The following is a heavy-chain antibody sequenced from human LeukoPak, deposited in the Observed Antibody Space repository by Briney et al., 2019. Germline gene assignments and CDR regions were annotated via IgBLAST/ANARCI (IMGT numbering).Heavy chain of an antibody. CDR2: IYPGDSGP. CDR3: GMSGDRVPLQDDVFDV. CDR1: GYSFTSYC. Sequence: GESLKISCKVSGYSFTSYCIGWVRQMPGKGLEWMGIIYPGDSGPTYSPSFQGQVTISVDKSINTAYMQWSGLQASDTAMYYCGMSGDRVPLQDDVFDVWGQGTMVTVST. J-gene: IGHJ3*01. V-gene: IGHV5-51*01. D-gene: IGHD1-26*01.